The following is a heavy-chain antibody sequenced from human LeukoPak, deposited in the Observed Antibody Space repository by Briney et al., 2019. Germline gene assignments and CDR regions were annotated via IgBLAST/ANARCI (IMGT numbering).Heavy chain of an antibody. CDR2: ISSSGSTI. Sequence: GGSLRLSCAASGFTFSSHWMHWVRQAPGKGLEWVSYISSSGSTIYYADSVKGRFTISRDNAKNSLYLQMNSLRAEDTALYYCAKAGYGGEYYFDYWGQGTLVTVSS. CDR1: GFTFSSHW. CDR3: AKAGYGGEYYFDY. J-gene: IGHJ4*02. V-gene: IGHV3-48*04. D-gene: IGHD3-16*01.